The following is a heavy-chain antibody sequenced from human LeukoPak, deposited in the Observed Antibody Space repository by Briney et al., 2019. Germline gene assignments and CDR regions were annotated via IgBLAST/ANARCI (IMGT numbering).Heavy chain of an antibody. J-gene: IGHJ3*01. CDR3: ARESVYSGRYYAFDV. V-gene: IGHV4-59*01. CDR2: IYYSGST. CDR1: GGSISSYY. D-gene: IGHD1-26*01. Sequence: SETLSLTCTVSGGSISSYYWSWIRQPPGKGLEWIGYIYYSGSTNYNPSLKSRVTISVDMSKNQFSLKLSSVTAADTAVYYCARESVYSGRYYAFDVWGQGTMVTVSS.